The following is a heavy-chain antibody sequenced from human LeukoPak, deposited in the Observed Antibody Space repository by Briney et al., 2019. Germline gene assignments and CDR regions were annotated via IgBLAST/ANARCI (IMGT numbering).Heavy chain of an antibody. J-gene: IGHJ4*02. V-gene: IGHV4-59*01. Sequence: KPSETLSLTCTVSGGSISSYYWSWIRQPPGKGLEWIGYIYYSGSTNYNPSLKSRVTISVDTSKNQFSLKLSSVTAADTAVYYCAIEGNTNYFDYWGQGTLVTASS. CDR3: AIEGNTNYFDY. D-gene: IGHD2/OR15-2a*01. CDR2: IYYSGST. CDR1: GGSISSYY.